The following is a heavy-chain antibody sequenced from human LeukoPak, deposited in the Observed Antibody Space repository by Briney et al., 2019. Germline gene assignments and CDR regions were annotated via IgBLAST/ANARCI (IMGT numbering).Heavy chain of an antibody. D-gene: IGHD2-21*02. J-gene: IGHJ4*02. V-gene: IGHV3-48*02. Sequence: PGGSLRLSCAASGFTFSSYSMNWVRQAPGKGLEWVSYVSSSSNTIYYADSVKGRFTISRDNAKNSLFLQMNSLRDEDTSVYYCARAVTVVTRGGLVFDYWGQGILVTVSS. CDR1: GFTFSSYS. CDR2: VSSSSNTI. CDR3: ARAVTVVTRGGLVFDY.